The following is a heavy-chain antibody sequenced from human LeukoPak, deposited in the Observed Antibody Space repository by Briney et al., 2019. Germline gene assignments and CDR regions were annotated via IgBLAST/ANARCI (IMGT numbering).Heavy chain of an antibody. CDR3: AKAPVTTCRGAYCYPFDY. CDR1: GFTLSSYA. V-gene: IGHV3-23*01. CDR2: ISDSGNT. D-gene: IGHD2-21*01. J-gene: IGHJ4*02. Sequence: GGSLRLSRAASGFTLSSYAMSWVRQAPGKGLEWVSAISDSGNTYHADSVKGRFTISRDSSKNTLFLQMNRLRPEDAAVYHCAKAPVTTCRGAYCYPFDYWGQGTLVTVSS.